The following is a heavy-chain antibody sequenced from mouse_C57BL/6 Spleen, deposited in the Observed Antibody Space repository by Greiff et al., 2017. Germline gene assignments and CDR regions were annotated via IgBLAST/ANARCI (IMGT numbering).Heavy chain of an antibody. V-gene: IGHV14-4*01. Sequence: EVKLMESGAELVRPGASVKLSCTASGFNIKDDYMHWVKQRPEQGLEWIGWIDPENGDTEYASKFQGKATITADTSSNTAYLQLSSLTSEDTAVYYITGGSWFAYCGQGTLVTVSA. D-gene: IGHD1-1*01. CDR2: IDPENGDT. CDR1: GFNIKDDY. J-gene: IGHJ3*01. CDR3: TGGSWFAY.